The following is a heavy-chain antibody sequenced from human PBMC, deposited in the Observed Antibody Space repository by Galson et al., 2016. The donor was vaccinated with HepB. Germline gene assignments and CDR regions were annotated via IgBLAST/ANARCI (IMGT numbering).Heavy chain of an antibody. D-gene: IGHD2-15*01. Sequence: SLRLSCAASGFTFDDYAMHWVRQAPGKGLEWVSGTSWNSGSIGYADSVKGRFTISRDNDKNSLHLQMNSLRAEDTAVYYCARPGYCSGSSCYVPFDIWGQGTMATVSS. CDR1: GFTFDDYA. V-gene: IGHV3-9*01. J-gene: IGHJ3*02. CDR3: ARPGYCSGSSCYVPFDI. CDR2: TSWNSGSI.